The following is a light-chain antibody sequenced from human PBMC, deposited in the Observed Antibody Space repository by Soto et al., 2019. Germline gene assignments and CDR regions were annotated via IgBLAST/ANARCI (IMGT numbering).Light chain of an antibody. V-gene: IGLV2-14*01. J-gene: IGLJ1*01. CDR2: EVS. CDR1: SSGIGNYNY. Sequence: QSALTQPASVSGSPGQSITISCTGTSSGIGNYNYVSWYQQHPGKAPKLMISEVSNRPSGVSNRFSGSKSGNTASLTISGLQAEDEADYSCSSYTSTSSYVSGGGTKGTVL. CDR3: SSYTSTSSYV.